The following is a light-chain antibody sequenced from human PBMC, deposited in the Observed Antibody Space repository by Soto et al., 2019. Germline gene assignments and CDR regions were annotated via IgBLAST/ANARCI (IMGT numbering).Light chain of an antibody. CDR3: CSYTSSSTRV. V-gene: IGLV2-14*01. Sequence: QSALTQPASVSGSPGQSITISCTGTSSDVGGYNYVSWYQQHPGKAPKLMIYEVSNRPSGVSNRFSGSKSGNTASLTISGLQAEHQADYYCCSYTSSSTRVFGGGTMVTVL. J-gene: IGLJ3*02. CDR2: EVS. CDR1: SSDVGGYNY.